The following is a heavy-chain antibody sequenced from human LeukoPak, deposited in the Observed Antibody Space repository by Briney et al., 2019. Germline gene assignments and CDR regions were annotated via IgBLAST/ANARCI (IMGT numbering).Heavy chain of an antibody. Sequence: ASVKVSCKASGYTFTSYGISWVRQAPGQGLEWMGWISAYNGNTNYAQKLQGRVTMTTDTSTSTAYMELRSLRSDDTAVYYCARDGCSSTSCPFAPFYYYYGMDVWDKGTTVTVSS. D-gene: IGHD2-2*01. V-gene: IGHV1-18*04. CDR1: GYTFTSYG. J-gene: IGHJ6*04. CDR2: ISAYNGNT. CDR3: ARDGCSSTSCPFAPFYYYYGMDV.